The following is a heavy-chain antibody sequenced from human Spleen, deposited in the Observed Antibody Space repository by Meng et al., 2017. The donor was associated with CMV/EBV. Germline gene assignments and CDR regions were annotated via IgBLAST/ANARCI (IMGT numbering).Heavy chain of an antibody. D-gene: IGHD3-3*01. CDR3: AIITVFGVVNPPGVDY. J-gene: IGHJ4*03. CDR2: IIPIFGTA. Sequence: SVKVSCKASGGTFNRNTFSWVRQAPGQGLEWMGGIIPIFGTANYAQKFQGRVTITTDESTSTAYMGLSSLRSEDTAVYYCAIITVFGVVNPPGVDYWGQGTLVTVSS. CDR1: GGTFNRNT. V-gene: IGHV1-69*05.